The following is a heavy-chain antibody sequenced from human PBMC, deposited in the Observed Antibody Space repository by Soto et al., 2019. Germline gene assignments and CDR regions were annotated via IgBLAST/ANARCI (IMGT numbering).Heavy chain of an antibody. CDR2: ISGYNGTT. Sequence: ASVKVSCKASGYTFSMFGISWVWQAPGQGLEWMGWISGYNGTTKYAQKFQGRVTMTADTSTSTAYLELRSLRSDDTAVYYCARDSPRWGIGWNWFDPWGQGALVTVSS. CDR3: ARDSPRWGIGWNWFDP. J-gene: IGHJ5*02. V-gene: IGHV1-18*04. D-gene: IGHD3-16*01. CDR1: GYTFSMFG.